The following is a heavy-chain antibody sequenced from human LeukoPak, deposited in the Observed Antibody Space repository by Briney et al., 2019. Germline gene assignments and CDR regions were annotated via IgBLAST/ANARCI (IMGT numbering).Heavy chain of an antibody. CDR3: ARHQGGTTYDY. V-gene: IGHV4-61*05. Sequence: SETLSLTCTVSGYSISSSSYYWGWIRQPPGKGLEWIGYISYSGSTNYNASLESRVTISVDTSKNQFSLKLSSVTAADTAVYYCARHQGGTTYDYWGQGTLVTVSS. CDR2: ISYSGST. CDR1: GYSISSSSYY. D-gene: IGHD1-1*01. J-gene: IGHJ4*02.